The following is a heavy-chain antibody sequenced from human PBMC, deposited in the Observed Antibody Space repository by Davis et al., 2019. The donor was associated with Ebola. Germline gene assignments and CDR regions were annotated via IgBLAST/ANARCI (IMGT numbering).Heavy chain of an antibody. Sequence: PGGSLRLSCAASGFTFSSYEMNWVRQAPGKGLEWVSYISSSGSTIYYADSVKGRFTISRDNAKNSLYLQMNSLRAEDTAVYYCAAGSIAPIHYWGQGTLVTVSS. CDR2: ISSSGSTI. CDR1: GFTFSSYE. D-gene: IGHD3-10*01. V-gene: IGHV3-48*03. CDR3: AAGSIAPIHY. J-gene: IGHJ4*02.